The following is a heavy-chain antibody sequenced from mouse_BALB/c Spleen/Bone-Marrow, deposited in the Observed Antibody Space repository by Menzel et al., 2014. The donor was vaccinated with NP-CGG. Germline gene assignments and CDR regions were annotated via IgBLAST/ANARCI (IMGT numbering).Heavy chain of an antibody. CDR3: ARCYYGNYFDY. D-gene: IGHD2-1*01. V-gene: IGHV1S81*02. CDR1: GYTFXSYW. CDR2: INPSNGRT. J-gene: IGHJ2*01. Sequence: QVQLQQSGAELVKPGASAKLSCKASGYTFXSYWMHWVKQRPGQGLEWIGEINPSNGRTNYNEKFKSKATLTVDKSSSTAYMQLSSLTSGDSAVYYCARCYYGNYFDYWGQGTTLTVSS.